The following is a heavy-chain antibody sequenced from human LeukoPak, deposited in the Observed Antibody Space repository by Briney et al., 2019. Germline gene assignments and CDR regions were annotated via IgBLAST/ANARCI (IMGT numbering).Heavy chain of an antibody. Sequence: SETLSLTCTVSGGSISSYYWSWIRQPAGKGLEWIGRIYTSGSTNYNPSLKSRVTMSADTSKNQFSLKLSSVTAADTAVYYCARRRGDYGSGELNFWGQGTMVTVSS. J-gene: IGHJ3*01. D-gene: IGHD3-10*01. CDR1: GGSISSYY. CDR3: ARRRGDYGSGELNF. V-gene: IGHV4-4*07. CDR2: IYTSGST.